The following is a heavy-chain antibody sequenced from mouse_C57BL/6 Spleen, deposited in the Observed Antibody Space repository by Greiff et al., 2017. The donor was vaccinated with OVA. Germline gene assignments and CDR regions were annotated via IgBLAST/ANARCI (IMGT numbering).Heavy chain of an antibody. CDR3: ARGPLDCSNYEGYAMDY. Sequence: QVQLQQPGAELVKPGASVKLSCKASGYTFTSYWMHWVKQRPGQGLEWIGMIHPNSGSTNYHEKFKSKATLTVDKSSSTAYMQLSSLTSEDSAVYYCARGPLDCSNYEGYAMDYWGQGTSVTVSS. CDR2: IHPNSGST. J-gene: IGHJ4*01. V-gene: IGHV1-64*01. CDR1: GYTFTSYW. D-gene: IGHD2-5*01.